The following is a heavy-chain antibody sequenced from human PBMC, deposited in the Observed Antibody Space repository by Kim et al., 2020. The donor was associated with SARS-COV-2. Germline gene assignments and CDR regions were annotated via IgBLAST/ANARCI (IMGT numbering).Heavy chain of an antibody. D-gene: IGHD6-19*01. V-gene: IGHV1-69*01. CDR2: TA. J-gene: IGHJ4*02. Sequence: TANYAQKFQGRVTITADESTSTAYMELSSLRSEDTAVYYCARGPMQWLVLWGQGTLVTVSS. CDR3: ARGPMQWLVL.